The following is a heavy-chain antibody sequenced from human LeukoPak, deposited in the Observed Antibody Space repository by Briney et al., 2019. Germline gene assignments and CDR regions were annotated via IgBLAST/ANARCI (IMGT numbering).Heavy chain of an antibody. CDR2: IIPIFGTA. J-gene: IGHJ4*02. CDR3: ATQGAYSSIEYYFDY. V-gene: IGHV1-69*13. D-gene: IGHD6-13*01. CDR1: GGTFSSYA. Sequence: GASVKVSCKASGGTFSSYAISWVRQAPGQGLEWMGGIIPIFGTANYAQKFQGRVTITADESTSTAYMELSSLRSEDTAVYYCATQGAYSSIEYYFDYWGQGTLVTVSS.